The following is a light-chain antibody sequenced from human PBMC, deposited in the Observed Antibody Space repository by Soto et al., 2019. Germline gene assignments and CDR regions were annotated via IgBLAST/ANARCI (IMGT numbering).Light chain of an antibody. J-gene: IGKJ1*01. CDR3: QQYGSSPRT. Sequence: EIVLTQSPGTLSLSPGERATLSCRASQSVSSYLAWYQQKPGQAPRLLIYGASSRATGIPDRFSGSVSGRDFTLTISRLEPEDFAVYYCQQYGSSPRTFGQGTKVEIK. CDR1: QSVSSY. V-gene: IGKV3-20*01. CDR2: GAS.